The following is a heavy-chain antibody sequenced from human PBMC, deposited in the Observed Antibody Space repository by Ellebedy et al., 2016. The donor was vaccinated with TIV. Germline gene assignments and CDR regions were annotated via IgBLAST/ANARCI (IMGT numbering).Heavy chain of an antibody. D-gene: IGHD3-10*01. V-gene: IGHV4-34*01. CDR2: VNHSGST. J-gene: IGHJ5*02. Sequence: SETLSLXCGVYGGSFSVYFWGWIRQTPGKGLEWIGEVNHSGSTNYNPSLKSRVTVSVDTSKNQFSLKLTSVTAADTAIYYCARGRELVEIPAVNGNWFDPWGQGTQVTVSS. CDR1: GGSFSVYF. CDR3: ARGRELVEIPAVNGNWFDP.